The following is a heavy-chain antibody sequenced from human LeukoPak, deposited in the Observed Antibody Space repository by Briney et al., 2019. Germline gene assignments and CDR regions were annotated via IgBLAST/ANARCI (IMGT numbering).Heavy chain of an antibody. Sequence: GESPKISCKGSGYGFTSYWIGWVRQMPGKGLEWMGIICPDDSDTRYSPSFQGQVTISADKSISTAYLQWSGLKASDTAMYYCARHGSQQLSDAFDIWGQGTMVTVSS. V-gene: IGHV5-51*01. D-gene: IGHD1-26*01. J-gene: IGHJ3*02. CDR2: ICPDDSDT. CDR3: ARHGSQQLSDAFDI. CDR1: GYGFTSYW.